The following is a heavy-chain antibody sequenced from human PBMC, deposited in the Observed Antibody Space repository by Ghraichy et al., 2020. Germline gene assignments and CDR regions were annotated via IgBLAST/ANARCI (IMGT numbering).Heavy chain of an antibody. D-gene: IGHD1-26*01. CDR1: GFTFSSYS. V-gene: IGHV3-48*02. J-gene: IGHJ4*02. CDR3: ARDRSPRIVVASIDY. Sequence: GGSLRLSCAASGFTFSSYSMNWIRQAPGKGLEWVSYISSSSSTIYHADSVKGRFTISRDKAKNSLYLQMNSLRDEDTAVYYCARDRSPRIVVASIDYWGQGTLVTVSS. CDR2: ISSSSSTI.